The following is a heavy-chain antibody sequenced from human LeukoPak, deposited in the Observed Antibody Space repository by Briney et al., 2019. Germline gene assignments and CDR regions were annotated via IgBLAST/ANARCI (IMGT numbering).Heavy chain of an antibody. D-gene: IGHD3-9*01. V-gene: IGHV4-34*01. CDR1: GGSFSSYY. CDR3: ARRGLRYFDWLSNYFDY. J-gene: IGHJ4*02. CDR2: INHSGST. Sequence: SETLSLTCTVSGGSFSSYYWTWIRQPPGKGLEWIGEINHSGSTNYNPSLKSRVTISVDTSKNQFSLKLSSVTAADTAVYYCARRGLRYFDWLSNYFDYWGQGTLVTVSS.